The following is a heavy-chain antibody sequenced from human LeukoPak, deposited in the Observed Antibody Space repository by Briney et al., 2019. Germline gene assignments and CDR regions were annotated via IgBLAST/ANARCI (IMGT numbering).Heavy chain of an antibody. CDR3: ARDPGRRLRYFDCPFDY. J-gene: IGHJ4*02. CDR1: GYSFTSNV. Sequence: GASVKVSCKASGYSFTSNVISWVRQAPGQGLEWMGWISAYNGNTNYAQKLQGRVTMTTDTSTSTAYMELRSLRSDDTAVYYCARDPGRRLRYFDCPFDYWGQGTLVTVSS. D-gene: IGHD3-9*01. CDR2: ISAYNGNT. V-gene: IGHV1-18*01.